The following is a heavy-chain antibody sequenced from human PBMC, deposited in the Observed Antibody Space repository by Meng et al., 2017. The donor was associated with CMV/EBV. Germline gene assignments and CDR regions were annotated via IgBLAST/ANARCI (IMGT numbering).Heavy chain of an antibody. CDR2: IYSGGSST. CDR3: ARTPRSSWYVD. V-gene: IGHV3-23*03. Sequence: GGSLRLSCAASGFTFSSYAMSWVRQAPGKGLEWVSVIYSGGSSTYYADSVKGRFTISRDNSKNTLYLQMNSLRAEDTAVYYCARTPRSSWYVDWGQGTPVTVSS. CDR1: GFTFSSYA. J-gene: IGHJ4*02. D-gene: IGHD6-13*01.